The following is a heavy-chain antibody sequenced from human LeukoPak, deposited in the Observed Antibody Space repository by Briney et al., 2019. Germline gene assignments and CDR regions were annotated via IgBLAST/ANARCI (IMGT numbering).Heavy chain of an antibody. CDR3: ARGAHYYYGSGSPLGY. CDR1: GYTFTGYY. CDR2: INPNSGGT. Sequence: GASVKVSCKASGYTFTGYYMHWVRQAPGQGLEWMGWINPNSGGTNYAQKFQGRVTMTRDTSISTAYMELSRLRSDDTAVYYCARGAHYYYGSGSPLGYWGQGTLVTVSS. J-gene: IGHJ4*02. D-gene: IGHD3-10*01. V-gene: IGHV1-2*02.